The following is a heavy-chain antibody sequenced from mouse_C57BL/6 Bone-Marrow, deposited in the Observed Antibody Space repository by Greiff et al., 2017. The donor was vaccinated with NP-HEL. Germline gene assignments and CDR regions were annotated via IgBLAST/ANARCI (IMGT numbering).Heavy chain of an antibody. V-gene: IGHV2-5*01. CDR3: AKNDIYDGYYDYFDY. CDR1: GFSLTSYG. Sequence: QVQLKESGPGLVQPSQSLSITCTVSGFSLTSYGVHWVRQSPGKGLEWLGVIWRGGSTDYNAAFMSRLSITKDNSKSQVFFKMNSLQADDTAIYYCAKNDIYDGYYDYFDYWGQGTTLTVSS. D-gene: IGHD2-3*01. CDR2: IWRGGST. J-gene: IGHJ2*01.